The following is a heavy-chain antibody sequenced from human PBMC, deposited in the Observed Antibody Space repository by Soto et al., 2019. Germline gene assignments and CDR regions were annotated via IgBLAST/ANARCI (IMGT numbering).Heavy chain of an antibody. V-gene: IGHV5-10-1*01. J-gene: IGHJ4*02. CDR1: GYSFTSYW. D-gene: IGHD6-19*01. CDR3: ARLSDSSGWAEFDY. CDR2: IDPSDSYT. Sequence: GESMKISCKVSGYSFTSYWISWVRQMPGKGLEWMGRIDPSDSYTNYNPSFQGHVTISADKSISTAYLQWSSLKASDTAMYYCARLSDSSGWAEFDYWGQGTLATGYS.